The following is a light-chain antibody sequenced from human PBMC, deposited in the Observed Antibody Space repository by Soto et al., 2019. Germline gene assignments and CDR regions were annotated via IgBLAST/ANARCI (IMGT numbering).Light chain of an antibody. CDR3: QQYNGYPWT. V-gene: IGKV3-20*01. CDR1: ESLSPHS. J-gene: IGKJ1*01. CDR2: GPS. Sequence: IVLTQSPGTLSLSPGETATLSCRASESLSPHSIAWYQQKPGQAPRLLIYGPSGRATGIPDRISGSGSGTDFTLTITSLQPGDFATYYCQQYNGYPWTFGQGTKVDIK.